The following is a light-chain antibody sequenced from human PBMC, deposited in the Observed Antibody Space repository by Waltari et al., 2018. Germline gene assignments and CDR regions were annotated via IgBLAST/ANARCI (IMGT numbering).Light chain of an antibody. J-gene: IGKJ2*01. CDR2: YAS. CDR3: QQYVHVPYT. Sequence: DIQMTQSPSSLSASVGDRVTITCRASQDIDIYLCWYQQKPGRAPKALIYYASSLETGIPSRFSGSRSGTDYILTINSLQPEDFATYYCQQYVHVPYTFGQGTKVDIK. V-gene: IGKV1-33*01. CDR1: QDIDIY.